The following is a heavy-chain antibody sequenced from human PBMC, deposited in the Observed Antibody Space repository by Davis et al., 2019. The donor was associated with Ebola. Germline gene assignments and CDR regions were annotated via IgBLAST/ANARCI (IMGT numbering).Heavy chain of an antibody. J-gene: IGHJ4*02. V-gene: IGHV3-21*04. Sequence: GGSLRLSCAASGFTFSSYSMNWVRQAPGKGLEWVSSISSSSSYIYYADSVKGRFTISRDNAKNSLYLQMNSLKTEDTAVYYCTSRGDGYKGYWGQGTLVTVSS. CDR1: GFTFSSYS. D-gene: IGHD5-24*01. CDR3: TSRGDGYKGY. CDR2: ISSSSSYI.